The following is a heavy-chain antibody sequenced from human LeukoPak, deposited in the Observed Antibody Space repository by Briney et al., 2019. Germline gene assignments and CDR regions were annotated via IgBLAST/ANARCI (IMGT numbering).Heavy chain of an antibody. CDR1: GFTFSNYA. J-gene: IGHJ3*02. V-gene: IGHV3-30*04. CDR3: AKAADDFDI. Sequence: GGSLRLSCAASGFTFSNYAFHWVRQAPGKGLEWVAVISHDGSKEYYADSVEGRFTISRDNSKNTLYLQMNSLRSEDTAVYYCAKAADDFDIWGQGTMVTVSS. CDR2: ISHDGSKE.